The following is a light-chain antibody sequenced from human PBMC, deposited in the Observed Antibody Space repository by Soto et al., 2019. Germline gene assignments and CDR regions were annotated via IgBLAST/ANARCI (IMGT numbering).Light chain of an antibody. J-gene: IGKJ1*01. CDR2: GAS. V-gene: IGKV3-15*01. Sequence: MKQSPATLSVSPGERATLSCRASQSLSSNLAWYQQKPGQAPRLLIYGASTRATGIPARFSGSGSGTEFTLTISSLQSEDFAVYYCQQYNNWPRTFGQGTKLDI. CDR1: QSLSSN. CDR3: QQYNNWPRT.